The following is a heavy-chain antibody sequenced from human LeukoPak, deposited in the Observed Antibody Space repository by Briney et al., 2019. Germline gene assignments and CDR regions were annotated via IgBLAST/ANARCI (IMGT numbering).Heavy chain of an antibody. CDR3: ARIPRFGVVNAC. V-gene: IGHV4-39*01. J-gene: IGHJ4*02. CDR2: IYYSGST. Sequence: SETLSLTCTVSGGSISSSSYYWGWIRQPPGKGLEWIGSIYYSGSTYYDPSLKSRVTISVDTSKNQFSLKLSSVTAADTAVYYCARIPRFGVVNACWGQGTLVTVSS. D-gene: IGHD3-3*01. CDR1: GGSISSSSYY.